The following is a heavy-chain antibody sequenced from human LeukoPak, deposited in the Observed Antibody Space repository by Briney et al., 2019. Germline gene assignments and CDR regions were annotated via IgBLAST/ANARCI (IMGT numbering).Heavy chain of an antibody. Sequence: ASLKVSCKASGYTFNSYGISWVRQAPGQGLEWMGWVSAYNGHTNYAQKFQGRVTMTTDTSTSKASMEVRRLRDDDRAVYYCARLIPQKWELPGKWFDPWGQGTLVTVSS. V-gene: IGHV1-18*01. CDR2: VSAYNGHT. J-gene: IGHJ5*02. CDR3: ARLIPQKWELPGKWFDP. D-gene: IGHD1-26*01. CDR1: GYTFNSYG.